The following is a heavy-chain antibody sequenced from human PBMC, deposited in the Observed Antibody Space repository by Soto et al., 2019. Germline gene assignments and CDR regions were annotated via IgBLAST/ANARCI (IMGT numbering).Heavy chain of an antibody. V-gene: IGHV3-23*01. J-gene: IGHJ5*02. Sequence: EVQLLESGGGLVQPGGSLRLSCAASGFTFSSYSMSWVRQAPGKGLEWVSSISGSGGSKYYADSVKGRFTISRDNSKNTLDLQLNSLRAEDTAVYYCARDRQTGATGWFDPWGQGTLVTVSS. CDR2: ISGSGGSK. D-gene: IGHD1-1*01. CDR3: ARDRQTGATGWFDP. CDR1: GFTFSSYS.